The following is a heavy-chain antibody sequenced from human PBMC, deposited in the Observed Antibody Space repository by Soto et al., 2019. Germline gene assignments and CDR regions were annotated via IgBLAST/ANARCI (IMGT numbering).Heavy chain of an antibody. D-gene: IGHD3-3*01. Sequence: EVQLLESGGGLVQPGGSLRLSCAASGFTFSSYAMSWVRQAPGKGLEWVSAISGSGGSTYYADSVKGRFTISRDNSKNTLYLQMNSLRAEDTAVYYCAKDREGGITIFGVDIHHNGMDVWGQGTTVTVSS. CDR1: GFTFSSYA. CDR2: ISGSGGST. CDR3: AKDREGGITIFGVDIHHNGMDV. V-gene: IGHV3-23*01. J-gene: IGHJ6*02.